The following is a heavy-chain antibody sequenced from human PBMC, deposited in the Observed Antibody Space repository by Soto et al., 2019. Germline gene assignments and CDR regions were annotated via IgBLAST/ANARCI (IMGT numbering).Heavy chain of an antibody. J-gene: IGHJ6*02. CDR3: ASTRGRNYYYGMDF. Sequence: EVQLLESGGGLVQPGGSLRLSCAASGFTFSSYAMSWVRQAPGKGLEWVSAISGSGGSTYYADSVKGRFTISRDNSKNTLYLQMNSLRAEDTAVYYCASTRGRNYYYGMDFWGQSTTGTVSS. CDR2: ISGSGGST. CDR1: GFTFSSYA. V-gene: IGHV3-23*01. D-gene: IGHD2-2*01.